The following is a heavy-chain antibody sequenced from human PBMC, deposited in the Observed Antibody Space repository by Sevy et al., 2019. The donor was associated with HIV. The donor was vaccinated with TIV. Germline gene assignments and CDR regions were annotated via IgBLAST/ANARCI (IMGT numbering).Heavy chain of an antibody. V-gene: IGHV3-21*01. J-gene: IGHJ4*02. D-gene: IGHD6-6*01. Sequence: GGSLRLSCAASGFTFSSYSMNWVRQAPGKGLEWVSSISSSSSYIYYADSVKGRFTISRDNAKNSLYLQMNSLRAEDTAVYYCARDILSSSGAYYFDYWGQGTLVTVS. CDR2: ISSSSSYI. CDR3: ARDILSSSGAYYFDY. CDR1: GFTFSSYS.